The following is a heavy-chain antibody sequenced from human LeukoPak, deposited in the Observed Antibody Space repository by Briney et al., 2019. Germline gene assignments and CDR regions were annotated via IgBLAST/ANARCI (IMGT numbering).Heavy chain of an antibody. CDR1: GFTFSSYG. CDR3: AREEYSSSSSDY. J-gene: IGHJ4*02. V-gene: IGHV3-33*01. CDR2: IWYDGSNK. Sequence: GGSLRLSCAASGFTFSSYGMHWVRQALGKGLEWVAVIWYDGSNKYYADSVKGRFTISRDNSKNTLYLQMNSLRAEDTAVYYCAREEYSSSSSDYWGQGTLVTVSS. D-gene: IGHD6-6*01.